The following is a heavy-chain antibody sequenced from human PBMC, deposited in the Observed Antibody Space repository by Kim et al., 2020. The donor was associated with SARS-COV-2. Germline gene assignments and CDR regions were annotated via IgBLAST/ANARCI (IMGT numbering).Heavy chain of an antibody. Sequence: ASVKVSCKASGYTFTNYAIHWVRQAPGHSLEWIGYINTVNGNTIYSHEFQGRVTIARDTSASTADMELSSLRPEDTAVYYCAREPLKVYFGIDVWVQGTT. V-gene: IGHV1-3*04. CDR1: GYTFTNYA. J-gene: IGHJ6*02. CDR3: AREPLKVYFGIDV. CDR2: INTVNGNT.